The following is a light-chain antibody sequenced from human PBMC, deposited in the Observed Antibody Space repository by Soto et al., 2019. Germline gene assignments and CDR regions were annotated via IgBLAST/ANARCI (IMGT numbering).Light chain of an antibody. CDR3: QSYDSSNQGV. CDR2: EDN. V-gene: IGLV6-57*01. CDR1: SGSIASNY. J-gene: IGLJ3*02. Sequence: NFILTQPHSVSESPGKTVTISCTRSSGSIASNYVQWYQQRPGSSPTTVIYEDNQRPSGVPDRFSGSIVSSSNSASLTISGLKTEDEADYYCQSYDSSNQGVFGGGTKLTVL.